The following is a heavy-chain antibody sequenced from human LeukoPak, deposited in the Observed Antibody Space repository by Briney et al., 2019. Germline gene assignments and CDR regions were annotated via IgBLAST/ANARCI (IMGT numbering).Heavy chain of an antibody. CDR1: GYTFTSYD. CDR2: MNPNSGNT. J-gene: IGHJ5*02. V-gene: IGHV1-8*01. D-gene: IGHD1-7*01. CDR3: AREYWYNWNYVRGGNWFGP. Sequence: GASVKVSCKASGYTFTSYDINWVRQATGQGLEWMGWMNPNSGNTGYAQKFQGRVTMTRNTSISTAYMELSSLRSEDTAVYYCAREYWYNWNYVRGGNWFGPWGQGTLVTVSS.